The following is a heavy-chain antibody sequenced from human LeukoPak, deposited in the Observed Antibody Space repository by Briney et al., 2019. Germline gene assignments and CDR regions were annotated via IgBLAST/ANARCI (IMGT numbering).Heavy chain of an antibody. CDR2: IYYSGST. D-gene: IGHD3-9*01. CDR3: ASLQPGSIYYDILTGYYNGGGFDY. CDR1: GGSISSYY. V-gene: IGHV4-59*08. J-gene: IGHJ4*02. Sequence: SETLSLTCTVSGGSISSYYWSWIRQPPGKGLEWIGYIYYSGSTNYNPSLKSRVTISVDTSKNQFSLKLSSVTAADTAVYYCASLQPGSIYYDILTGYYNGGGFDYWGQGTLVTVSS.